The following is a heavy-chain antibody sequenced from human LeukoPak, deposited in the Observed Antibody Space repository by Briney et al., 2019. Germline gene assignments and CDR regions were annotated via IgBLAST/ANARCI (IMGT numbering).Heavy chain of an antibody. CDR3: ARVGTVRCYYYMDV. J-gene: IGHJ6*03. V-gene: IGHV3-48*03. CDR1: GFTFSSYE. CDR2: ISSSGSTI. D-gene: IGHD4-11*01. Sequence: SGGSLRLSCAASGFTFSSYEMNWVRQAPGKGLEWVSYISSSGSTIYYADSVKGRFTISRDNAKNSLYLQMNSLRAEDTAVYYCARVGTVRCYYYMDVWGKGTTVTVSS.